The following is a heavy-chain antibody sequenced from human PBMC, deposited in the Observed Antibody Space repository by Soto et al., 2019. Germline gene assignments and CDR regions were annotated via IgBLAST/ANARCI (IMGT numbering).Heavy chain of an antibody. CDR1: GGTFSSYA. D-gene: IGHD3-3*01. J-gene: IGHJ5*02. CDR3: ETVLRFLEWPRGFDP. Sequence: GASVKVSCKASGGTFSSYAISWVRQAPGQGLEWMGGIIPIFGTANYAQKFQGRVTITADESTSTAYMELSSLRSEDTAVYYCETVLRFLEWPRGFDPWGQGTLVTVYS. V-gene: IGHV1-69*13. CDR2: IIPIFGTA.